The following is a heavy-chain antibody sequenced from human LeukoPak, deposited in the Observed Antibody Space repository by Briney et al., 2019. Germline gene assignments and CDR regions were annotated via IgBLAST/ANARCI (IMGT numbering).Heavy chain of an antibody. CDR1: GGSISSGSYY. D-gene: IGHD6-13*01. Sequence: SETLTLTCTVSGGSISSGSYYWSWIRQPAGKGLEWFGRIYTSGSTNYNPSLKSRVAISVDTSKNQFSLKLSSVTAADTAVYYCARTRIAAAGIYYFYYWGQGTLVTVSS. CDR2: IYTSGST. J-gene: IGHJ4*02. CDR3: ARTRIAAAGIYYFYY. V-gene: IGHV4-61*02.